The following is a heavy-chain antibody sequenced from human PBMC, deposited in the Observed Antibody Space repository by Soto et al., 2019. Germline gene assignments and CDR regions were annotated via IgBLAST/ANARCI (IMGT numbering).Heavy chain of an antibody. J-gene: IGHJ4*02. D-gene: IGHD3-22*01. V-gene: IGHV1-69*02. CDR1: GGTFSSYT. CDR3: ASIGEYYYDSSGPY. Sequence: QVQLVQSGAEVKKPGSSVKGSCKASGGTFSSYTISWVRQAPGQGLEWMGRIIPILGIANYAQKFQGRVTITADKSTSTAYMELSSLRSEDTAVYYCASIGEYYYDSSGPYWGQGTLVTVSS. CDR2: IIPILGIA.